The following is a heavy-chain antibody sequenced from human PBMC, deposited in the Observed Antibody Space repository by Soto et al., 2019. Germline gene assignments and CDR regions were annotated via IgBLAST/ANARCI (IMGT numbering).Heavy chain of an antibody. D-gene: IGHD3-9*01. CDR3: ARDLHYDILTVHDAFDI. CDR1: GFTFSSYA. V-gene: IGHV3-23*01. CDR2: ISGSGGST. Sequence: EVQLLESGGGLVQPGGSLRLSCAASGFTFSSYAMSWVRQAPGKGLEWVSGISGSGGSTYYADSVRGRFTISRDNSKNTLYLQMNGLRAEDTAVYYCARDLHYDILTVHDAFDIWGQGTMVTVSS. J-gene: IGHJ3*02.